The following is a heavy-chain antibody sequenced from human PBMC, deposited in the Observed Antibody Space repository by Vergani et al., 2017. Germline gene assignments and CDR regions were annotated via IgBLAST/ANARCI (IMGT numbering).Heavy chain of an antibody. CDR3: ARWAIVPAAGYYYYYYMDV. V-gene: IGHV4-4*09. CDR1: GGSISSYY. D-gene: IGHD2-2*01. J-gene: IGHJ6*03. Sequence: QLQLQESGPGLVKPSETLSLTCTVSGGSISSYYWSWIRQPPGKGLEWIGYIYTSGSTNYNPSLKSRVTISVDTSKNQFSLKLSSVTAADTAVYYCARWAIVPAAGYYYYYYMDVWGKGTTVTVSS. CDR2: IYTSGST.